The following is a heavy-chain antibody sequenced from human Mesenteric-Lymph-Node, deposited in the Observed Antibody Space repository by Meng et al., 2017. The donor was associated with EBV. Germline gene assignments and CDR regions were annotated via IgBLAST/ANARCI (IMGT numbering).Heavy chain of an antibody. CDR2: VNIDSGNT. CDR1: GYTFANYD. CDR3: ARRQRGYMGGDF. D-gene: IGHD3-16*01. Sequence: QVQLVQSGPEVKKPGASVKVSCKTSGYTFANYDINWVRQATGQGLEWMGSVNIDSGNTGYARKFQGRVSMTRDTSTSTAYMELSSLRSDDTAIYYCARRQRGYMGGDFWGQGTLVTVSS. V-gene: IGHV1-8*01. J-gene: IGHJ4*02.